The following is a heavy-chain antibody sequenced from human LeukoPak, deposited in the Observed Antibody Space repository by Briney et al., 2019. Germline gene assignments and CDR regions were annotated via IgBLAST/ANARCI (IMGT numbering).Heavy chain of an antibody. D-gene: IGHD5-18*01. CDR1: GYTFATYG. CDR2: ISDSKT. CDR3: AREKRGYRVGGNYYYYGIDV. V-gene: IGHV1-18*01. Sequence: ASVKVSCKASGYTFATYGISWVRPAPGQGLAWLEWISDSKTNYAQNLQGRVTMTTDTSTSTAYMELRSLESDDTAVYYCAREKRGYRVGGNYYYYGIDVWGQGTPVTVSS. J-gene: IGHJ6*02.